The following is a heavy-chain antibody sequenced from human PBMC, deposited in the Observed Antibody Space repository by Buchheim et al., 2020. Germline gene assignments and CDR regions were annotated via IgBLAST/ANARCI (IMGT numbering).Heavy chain of an antibody. Sequence: QVQLVESGGGVVQPGRSLRLSCAASGFTFSSYGMHWVRQAPGKGLEWVAVIWYDGSNKYYADSVKGRFTISRDNSKNTLYLQMNSLRAEDTAVYYCARAMNDFWSGYVYLDYWGQGTL. D-gene: IGHD3-3*01. CDR3: ARAMNDFWSGYVYLDY. V-gene: IGHV3-33*01. CDR2: IWYDGSNK. J-gene: IGHJ4*02. CDR1: GFTFSSYG.